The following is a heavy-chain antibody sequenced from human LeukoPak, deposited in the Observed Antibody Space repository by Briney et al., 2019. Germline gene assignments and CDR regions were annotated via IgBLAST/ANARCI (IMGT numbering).Heavy chain of an antibody. D-gene: IGHD4-17*01. V-gene: IGHV5-51*01. J-gene: IGHJ4*02. CDR2: IYTGDSDT. Sequence: GESLKISCKGSGYSFTSYWISWVRQMPGKGLEWVGIIYTGDSDTRYSPSVQGQVTISADKSISTAYLQWSSLKASDTAMYYCARRRYGDSMLDYWGQGTLVTVSS. CDR1: GYSFTSYW. CDR3: ARRRYGDSMLDY.